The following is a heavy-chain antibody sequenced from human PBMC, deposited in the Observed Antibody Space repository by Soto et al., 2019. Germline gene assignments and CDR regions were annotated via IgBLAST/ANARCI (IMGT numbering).Heavy chain of an antibody. D-gene: IGHD4-17*01. Sequence: GGSLRLSCAASGFSFSSYAMSWVRQAPGKGLDWVSAISGSGTKTHYADSVKGRFTISRDNSKNTLYLQMNSLRAEDTAVYYCAKDPRYGVFSPPDYWGQGTLVTVSS. J-gene: IGHJ4*02. V-gene: IGHV3-23*01. CDR2: ISGSGTKT. CDR1: GFSFSSYA. CDR3: AKDPRYGVFSPPDY.